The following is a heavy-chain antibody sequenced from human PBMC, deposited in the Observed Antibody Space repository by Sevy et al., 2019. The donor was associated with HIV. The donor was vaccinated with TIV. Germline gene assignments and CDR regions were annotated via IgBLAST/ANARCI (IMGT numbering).Heavy chain of an antibody. J-gene: IGHJ4*02. Sequence: ASVKVSCKASGYLFIGYYVHWVRQAPGQGLEWMGWINPKDGGTNYAQKFQGRVTMTTDTSISTAYLELNRLTSDDTAMFYCSRSVYGSGTYLNDYWGQGTLITVSS. CDR2: INPKDGGT. CDR1: GYLFIGYY. V-gene: IGHV1-2*02. D-gene: IGHD3-10*01. CDR3: SRSVYGSGTYLNDY.